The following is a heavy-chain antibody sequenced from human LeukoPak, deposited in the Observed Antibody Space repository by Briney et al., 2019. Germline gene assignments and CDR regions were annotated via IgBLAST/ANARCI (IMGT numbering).Heavy chain of an antibody. CDR2: INPNSGGT. J-gene: IGHJ4*02. D-gene: IGHD2-15*01. CDR3: ARDPDLYCSGGSCNTFDY. V-gene: IGHV1-2*02. CDR1: GYTFTGYY. Sequence: EASVKVSCKASGYTFTGYYMHWVRQAPGQGLEWMGWINPNSGGTNYAQKFQGRVTMTRDTSISTAYMELSRLRSDDTAVYYCARDPDLYCSGGSCNTFDYWGQGTLVTVSS.